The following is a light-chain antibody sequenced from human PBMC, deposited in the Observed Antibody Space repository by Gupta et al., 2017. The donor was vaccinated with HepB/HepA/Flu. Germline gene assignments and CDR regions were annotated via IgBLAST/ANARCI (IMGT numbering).Light chain of an antibody. J-gene: IGKJ2*04. CDR2: AAS. Sequence: DIQMTQSPSSLTASVGDRVTITCRASQDIRNHLGWYQQKPGKAPKRLIFAASSLQSGVSSRFSGSGSGTEFSLTISSLQPEDFATYYCRQDNSYPCSFGQGTXLEIK. CDR1: QDIRNH. V-gene: IGKV1-17*01. CDR3: RQDNSYPCS.